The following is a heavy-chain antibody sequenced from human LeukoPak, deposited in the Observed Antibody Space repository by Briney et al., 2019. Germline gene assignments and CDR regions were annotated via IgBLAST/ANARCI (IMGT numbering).Heavy chain of an antibody. Sequence: ASVKVSCKASGYIFSSYYMHWVRQAPGQGLEWMGIINPRGDSTTYAQKFQGRLTMTKDMSTSTIYIELSSLRSEGTDVYYCAKEHSASSLDYWGQGTLVTVSS. D-gene: IGHD6-6*01. CDR2: INPRGDST. J-gene: IGHJ4*02. V-gene: IGHV1-46*01. CDR3: AKEHSASSLDY. CDR1: GYIFSSYY.